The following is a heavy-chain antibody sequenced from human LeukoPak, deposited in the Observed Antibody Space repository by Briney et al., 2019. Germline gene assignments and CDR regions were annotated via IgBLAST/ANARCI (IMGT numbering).Heavy chain of an antibody. Sequence: PGRSLRLSCAASGLTFITYVLHWVGQAPGKGLEWLAVISHTGSIETYADSLKGRFTISRDNSKNRVYLQMNSLKTEDTAVYYCARDRAVALPTYYYYMDVWGKGTTVTVSS. V-gene: IGHV3-30*04. CDR3: ARDRAVALPTYYYYMDV. CDR1: GLTFITYV. CDR2: ISHTGSIE. J-gene: IGHJ6*03. D-gene: IGHD2-15*01.